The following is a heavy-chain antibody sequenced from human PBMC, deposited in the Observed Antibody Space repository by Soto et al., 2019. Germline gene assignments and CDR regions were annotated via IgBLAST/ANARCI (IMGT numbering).Heavy chain of an antibody. D-gene: IGHD4-17*01. J-gene: IGHJ4*02. Sequence: SETLSLTCTVSNDSISPYYWSWIRQPPGKGLEWIGEINHSGSTNYNPSLKSRVTISVDTSKNQFSLKLSSVTAADTAVYYCASGPIGDYTDGFDYWGQGTLVTVSS. V-gene: IGHV4-34*01. CDR2: INHSGST. CDR3: ASGPIGDYTDGFDY. CDR1: NDSISPYY.